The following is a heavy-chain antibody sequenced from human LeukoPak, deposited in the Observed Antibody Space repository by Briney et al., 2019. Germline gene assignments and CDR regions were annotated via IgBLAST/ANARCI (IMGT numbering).Heavy chain of an antibody. CDR3: AKDYYDSSGYYFASYYFDY. Sequence: GGSLRLSCAASGFTFSSYGMHWVRQAPGKGLEWVAVISYDGSNKYYADSVKGRFTISRDNSKNTLYLQMNSLRAEDTAVYYCAKDYYDSSGYYFASYYFDYWGQGTLVTVSS. J-gene: IGHJ4*02. CDR1: GFTFSSYG. CDR2: ISYDGSNK. D-gene: IGHD3-22*01. V-gene: IGHV3-30*18.